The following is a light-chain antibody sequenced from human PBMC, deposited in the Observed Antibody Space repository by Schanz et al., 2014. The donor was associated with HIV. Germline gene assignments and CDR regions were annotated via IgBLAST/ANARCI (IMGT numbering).Light chain of an antibody. V-gene: IGKV3-20*01. CDR3: QQYGSSPPIT. CDR1: QAVSGGH. Sequence: EIVLTQSPGTLSVSPGDRATLSCTASQAVSGGHLAWYQQRPGQAPRLLIYGASRRATGIPDRFSGGGSGTEFTLTISRLEPEDFAVYYCQQYGSSPPITFGQGTRLEIK. CDR2: GAS. J-gene: IGKJ5*01.